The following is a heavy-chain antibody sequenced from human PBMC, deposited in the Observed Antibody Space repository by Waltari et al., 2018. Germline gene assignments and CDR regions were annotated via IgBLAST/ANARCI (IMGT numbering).Heavy chain of an antibody. V-gene: IGHV3-74*01. CDR2: INVDGGYV. D-gene: IGHD3-10*01. CDR3: ARKGGRGYPYGPFYYDY. CDR1: GFSFGDYW. Sequence: EVQLVESGGGLVQPGGSLRLSCAASGFSFGDYWMHWVRQAPGKGLEWVSRINVDGGYVSYTDSVKGRFIISRDNAKNTVFLQLNSVRGEDTAVYYCARKGGRGYPYGPFYYDYWGQGTLVTVSS. J-gene: IGHJ4*02.